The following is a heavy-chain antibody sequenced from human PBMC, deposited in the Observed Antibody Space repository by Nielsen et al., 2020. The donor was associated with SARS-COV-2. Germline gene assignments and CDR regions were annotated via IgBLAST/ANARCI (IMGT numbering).Heavy chain of an antibody. CDR1: GFTFSSYA. Sequence: GESLKISCAASGFTFSSYAMHWVRQAPGKGLEWVAVISYDGSNKYYADSVKGRFTISRDNSKNTLYLQMNSLRAEDTAVYYCARDSMASLLWFGELGWFDPWGQGTLVTVSS. J-gene: IGHJ5*02. CDR2: ISYDGSNK. CDR3: ARDSMASLLWFGELGWFDP. V-gene: IGHV3-30-3*01. D-gene: IGHD3-10*01.